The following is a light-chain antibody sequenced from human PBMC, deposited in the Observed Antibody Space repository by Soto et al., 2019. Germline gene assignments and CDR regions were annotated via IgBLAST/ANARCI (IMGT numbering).Light chain of an antibody. CDR3: QQYYTTPWT. CDR1: QSVLYSSNNKNH. J-gene: IGKJ1*01. CDR2: WAS. V-gene: IGKV4-1*01. Sequence: DIVMTQSPDSLAVSLGERATINCKSSQSVLYSSNNKNHLAWYQQKPGQPPKALIYWASTRESGVPDRFSGSRSWTDSTLTNTGLQAEDVADYYYQQYYTTPWTFGQGTKVEVK.